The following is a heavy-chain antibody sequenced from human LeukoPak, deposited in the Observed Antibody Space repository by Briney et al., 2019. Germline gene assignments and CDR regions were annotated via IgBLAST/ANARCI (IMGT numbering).Heavy chain of an antibody. J-gene: IGHJ6*02. V-gene: IGHV3-48*03. CDR1: GFTFSSYE. Sequence: PGGSLRLSCAASGFTFSSYEMNWVRQAPGKGLEWVSYISSSGSTIYYADSVKGRFTISRDNAKNSLYLQMNSLRAEDTAVYYCARHPPRVRYYYGMDVWGQGTTVTVSS. CDR3: ARHPPRVRYYYGMDV. CDR2: ISSSGSTI. D-gene: IGHD3-10*01.